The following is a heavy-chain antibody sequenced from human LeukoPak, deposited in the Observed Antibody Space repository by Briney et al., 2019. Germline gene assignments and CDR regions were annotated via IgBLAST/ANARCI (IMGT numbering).Heavy chain of an antibody. J-gene: IGHJ5*02. CDR1: GGSISSSSYY. D-gene: IGHD5-18*01. CDR2: IYYSGST. CDR3: ARQIRPLSNWFDP. Sequence: SETLSLTCTVSGGSISSSSYYWGWIRQPPGKGLEWIGSIYYSGSTYYNPSLKSRVTISVDTSKNQFSLKLSSVTAADTAVYYCARQIRPLSNWFDPWGQGTLVTVSS. V-gene: IGHV4-39*07.